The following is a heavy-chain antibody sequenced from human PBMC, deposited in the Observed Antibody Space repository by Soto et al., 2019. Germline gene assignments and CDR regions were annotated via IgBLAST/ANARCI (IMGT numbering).Heavy chain of an antibody. CDR2: ISYSGST. V-gene: IGHV4-30-4*01. Sequence: SETLSLTCTVSGGSISSGNYYWSWIRQPPGKGLEWIGFISYSGSTYYSASLKSRFTISVDTSKNQFSLNLSFVTAADMAVYYFATMGTPATGLYYFDYWGQGTLVTVSS. J-gene: IGHJ4*02. CDR3: ATMGTPATGLYYFDY. CDR1: GGSISSGNYY. D-gene: IGHD1-7*01.